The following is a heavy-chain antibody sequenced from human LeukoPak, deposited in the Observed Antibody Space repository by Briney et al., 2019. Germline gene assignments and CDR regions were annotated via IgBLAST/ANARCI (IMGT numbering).Heavy chain of an antibody. CDR2: INQGGSRL. CDR1: GFTFGRYW. CDR3: ARLKDDVTKLDY. D-gene: IGHD2-8*01. J-gene: IGHJ4*02. V-gene: IGHV3-7*01. Sequence: GGPLRLSCAGSGFTFGRYWMSWVRQAPGKGLEWVASINQGGSRLHYLDSVTGRFIISRDDAQNSLFLQMTRLRVDDTAVYYCARLKDDVTKLDYWGQGTLVSVSS.